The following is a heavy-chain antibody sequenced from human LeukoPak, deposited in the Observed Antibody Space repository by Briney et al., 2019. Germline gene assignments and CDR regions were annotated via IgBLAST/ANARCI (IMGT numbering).Heavy chain of an antibody. Sequence: GGSLRLSCAASGFTFSSYGMHWVRQAPGKGLEWVAVISYDGSNKYYADSVKGRFTISRDNSKNTLYLQMNSLRAEDTAVYYCAKGGFDYWGQGTLVTVSS. J-gene: IGHJ4*02. CDR3: AKGGFDY. V-gene: IGHV3-30*18. CDR1: GFTFSSYG. CDR2: ISYDGSNK.